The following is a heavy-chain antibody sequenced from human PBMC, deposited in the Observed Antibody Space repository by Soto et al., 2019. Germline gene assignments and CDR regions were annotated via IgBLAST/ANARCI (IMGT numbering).Heavy chain of an antibody. Sequence: QLQLQESGSGLVKPSQTLSLTCAVSGGSISSGGYSWSWIRQPPGKGLEWIGYIYHSGSTYYNPSLKSRVTISVDRSKNQCSLKLSSVTAADTAVYYCARQADDYGDYGYWFDPWGQGTLVTVSS. CDR3: ARQADDYGDYGYWFDP. V-gene: IGHV4-30-2*01. CDR1: GGSISSGGYS. J-gene: IGHJ5*02. D-gene: IGHD4-17*01. CDR2: IYHSGST.